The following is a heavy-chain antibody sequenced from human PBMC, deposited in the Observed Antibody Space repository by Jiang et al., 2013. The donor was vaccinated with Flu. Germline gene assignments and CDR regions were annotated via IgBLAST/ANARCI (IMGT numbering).Heavy chain of an antibody. CDR3: ARERGHDYGDYVNYYYGMDV. V-gene: IGHV4-34*01. D-gene: IGHD4-17*01. CDR2: INHSGST. CDR1: GGSFSGYY. Sequence: SLTCAVYGGSFSGYYWSWIRQPPGKGLEWIGEINHSGSTNYNPSLKSRVTISVDTSKNQFSLKLSSVTAADTAVYYCARERGHDYGDYVNYYYGMDVWGQGTTVTVSS. J-gene: IGHJ6*02.